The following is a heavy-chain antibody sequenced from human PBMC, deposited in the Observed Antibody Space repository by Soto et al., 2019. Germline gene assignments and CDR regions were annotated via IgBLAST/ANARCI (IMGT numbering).Heavy chain of an antibody. D-gene: IGHD1-1*01. Sequence: QVQLVQSGAEVKKPGASVKVSCKASGYTFTSYAMHWVRQAPGQMLEWMGWINAGNGNTKDSQKFQGRVTITRDTSASTAYMELSSLRSEDTAVYYCARASDWNDWKLNVGVDYGGQGTLVTVSS. CDR2: INAGNGNT. V-gene: IGHV1-3*01. CDR3: ARASDWNDWKLNVGVDY. J-gene: IGHJ4*02. CDR1: GYTFTSYA.